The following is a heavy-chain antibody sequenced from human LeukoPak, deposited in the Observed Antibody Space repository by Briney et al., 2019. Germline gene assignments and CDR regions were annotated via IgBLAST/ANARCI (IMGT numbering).Heavy chain of an antibody. CDR2: IYYSGST. V-gene: IGHV4-39*01. Sequence: SGTLSLTCTVSGGSISSSSYYWGWIRQPPGKGLEWIGSIYYSGSTYYNPSLKSRVTISVDTSKNQFSLKLSSVTAADTAVYYCARLFFTTEAYYFDYWGQGTLVTVSS. D-gene: IGHD3-3*01. CDR1: GGSISSSSYY. CDR3: ARLFFTTEAYYFDY. J-gene: IGHJ4*02.